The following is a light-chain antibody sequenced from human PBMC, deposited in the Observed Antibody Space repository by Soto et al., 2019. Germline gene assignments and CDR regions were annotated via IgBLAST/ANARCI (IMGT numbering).Light chain of an antibody. CDR2: EVS. Sequence: DVVLTQSPLSLPVTLGRPASISCRSSQSLVYSDGNTYLTWFQQRPGQSPRRLLFEVSKRHSGVPDRFSGSGSGTDFTLKIRRVEADDVGVCHPPRASLLPLTFRGRTQVDIK. CDR3: PRASLLPLT. J-gene: IGKJ4*01. CDR1: QSLVYSDGNTY. V-gene: IGKV2-30*01.